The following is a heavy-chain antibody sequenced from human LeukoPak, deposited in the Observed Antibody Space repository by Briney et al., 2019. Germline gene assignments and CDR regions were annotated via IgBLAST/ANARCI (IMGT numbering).Heavy chain of an antibody. CDR3: ARAESRGYCSSTSCSRGYYFDY. CDR1: GFTFNNYW. CDR2: IKQDGSEK. D-gene: IGHD2-2*01. V-gene: IGHV3-7*01. J-gene: IGHJ4*02. Sequence: GGSLRLSCAASGFTFNNYWMSWVRQAPGKGLEWVANIKQDGSEKYYVDSVKGRFTISRDNAKDSLYLQMNSLRAEDTAVYYCARAESRGYCSSTSCSRGYYFDYWGQGTLVTVSS.